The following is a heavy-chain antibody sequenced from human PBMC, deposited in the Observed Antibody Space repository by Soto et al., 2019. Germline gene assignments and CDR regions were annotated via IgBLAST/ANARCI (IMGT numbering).Heavy chain of an antibody. CDR3: AGHLITMIVGGWFDP. V-gene: IGHV4-39*01. Sequence: SETLSLTCTVSGGSISSSSYYWGWIRQPPGKGLEWIGSIYYSGSTYYNPSLKSRVTISVDTSKNQFSLKLSSVTAADTAVYYCAGHLITMIVGGWFDPWGQGTLVTVSS. CDR1: GGSISSSSYY. J-gene: IGHJ5*02. CDR2: IYYSGST. D-gene: IGHD3-22*01.